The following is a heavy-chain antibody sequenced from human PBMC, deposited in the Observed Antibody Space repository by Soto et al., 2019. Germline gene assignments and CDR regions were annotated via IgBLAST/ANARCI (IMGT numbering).Heavy chain of an antibody. D-gene: IGHD3-10*01. CDR2: ISAHNGNT. CDR3: ARGRYGAY. J-gene: IGHJ4*02. CDR1: GYIFTSYG. Sequence: QAHLVQSGPEVKKPGASVKVSCKGSGYIFTSYGIAWVRQAPGQGLEWMGWISAHNGNTEYAQKFQGSVTVTRDTSTSTAYLELRSLRSDDTALYYCARGRYGAYWGQGALVTVSS. V-gene: IGHV1-18*01.